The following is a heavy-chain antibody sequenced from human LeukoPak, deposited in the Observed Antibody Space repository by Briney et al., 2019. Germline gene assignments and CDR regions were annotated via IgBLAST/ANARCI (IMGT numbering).Heavy chain of an antibody. V-gene: IGHV3-23*01. J-gene: IGHJ5*02. CDR2: MSGSGGST. D-gene: IGHD6-6*01. CDR1: GFTFSSYA. CDR3: ARGPESIAARQGNWFDP. Sequence: TGGSLRLSCAASGFTFSSYAMSWVRQAPGKGLEWVSAMSGSGGSTYYADSVKGRFTISRDNSKNTLYLQMNSLRAEDTAVYYCARGPESIAARQGNWFDPWGQGTLVTVSS.